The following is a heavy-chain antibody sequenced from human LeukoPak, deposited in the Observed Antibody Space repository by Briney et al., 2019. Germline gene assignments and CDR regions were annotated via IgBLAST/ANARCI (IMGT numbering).Heavy chain of an antibody. CDR3: ERHFVASPHYFDD. V-gene: IGHV4-59*08. J-gene: IGHJ4*02. CDR2: IYYSDST. D-gene: IGHD2-21*01. Sequence: SDSLSLTCTASGGTISSYYWNWIRQAPGKGLEWIAFIYYSDSTKYNPSLKSRVTISVATSKNQFSLRLASVTAADTAVDYGERHFVASPHYFDDWGQGTLVTVSS. CDR1: GGTISSYY.